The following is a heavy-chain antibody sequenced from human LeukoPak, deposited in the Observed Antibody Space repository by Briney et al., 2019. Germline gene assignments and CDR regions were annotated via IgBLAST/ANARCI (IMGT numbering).Heavy chain of an antibody. CDR2: IRSSSSDK. Sequence: ETLSLTCTVSGGSISSYYWSWIRRPPGKGLEWVSSIRSSSSDKYYADSVKGRFTISRDNAKNSLYLQMNSLRAEDTAVYYCARDPFYDTSGYILFDNWGQGTLVTVSS. CDR1: GGSISSYY. J-gene: IGHJ4*02. V-gene: IGHV3-21*01. D-gene: IGHD3-22*01. CDR3: ARDPFYDTSGYILFDN.